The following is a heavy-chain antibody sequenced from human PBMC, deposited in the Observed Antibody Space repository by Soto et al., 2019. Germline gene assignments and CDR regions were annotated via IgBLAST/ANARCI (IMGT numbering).Heavy chain of an antibody. CDR3: ARATGGWPFDY. Sequence: QVQLQESGPRLVKPSETLSLTCTVSGGSISSYYWSWIRQPPGKGLEWIGYIYYSGSTNYNPSLKSRVTISVDTSKNQFSLKLSSVTAADTAVYYCARATGGWPFDYWGQGTLVTVSS. CDR2: IYYSGST. D-gene: IGHD6-19*01. V-gene: IGHV4-59*01. CDR1: GGSISSYY. J-gene: IGHJ4*02.